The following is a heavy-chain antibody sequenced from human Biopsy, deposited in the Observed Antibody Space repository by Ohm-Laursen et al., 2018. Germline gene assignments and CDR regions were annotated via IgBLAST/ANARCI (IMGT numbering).Heavy chain of an antibody. CDR2: INPNSGGT. CDR3: ARDYPSYSSGWYREPPIQC. V-gene: IGHV1-2*02. D-gene: IGHD6-19*01. J-gene: IGHJ4*02. Sequence: GSSVKVSCKAPGGTFSNYGVNWVRQAPGQGLEWMGWINPNSGGTNYAQKFQGRVTMTRDTSISTPYMELNRLTSDDTAVYYCARDYPSYSSGWYREPPIQCWGQGTLVTVSS. CDR1: GGTFSNYG.